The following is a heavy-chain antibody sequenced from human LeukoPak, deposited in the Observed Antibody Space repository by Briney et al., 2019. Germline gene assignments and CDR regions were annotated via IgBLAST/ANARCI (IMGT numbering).Heavy chain of an antibody. CDR2: IKEDGSEQ. D-gene: IGHD2-2*01. J-gene: IGHJ6*02. V-gene: IGHV3-7*01. CDR3: ASAFPGYCGSTSCHDGMDV. CDR1: GFTVSMYW. Sequence: GGSLRLSCAASGFTVSMYWMSWVRQAPGKGLEWVANIKEDGSEQYYVDSVKGRFTISRDNAKNSVYLQMNSLRVEDSAVYYCASAFPGYCGSTSCHDGMDVWGQGTTVTVS.